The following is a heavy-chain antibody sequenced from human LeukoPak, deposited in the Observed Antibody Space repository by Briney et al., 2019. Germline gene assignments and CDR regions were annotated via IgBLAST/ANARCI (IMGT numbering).Heavy chain of an antibody. Sequence: GGSLRLSCVASGFIFSNYAMHWVRQAPGKGLEWVSVLIGSSGSTDYADSVKGRFTISRDTSKNTVFLQMNSLRAEDTAIYYCAKGAYDYIEMGYFDSWGQGSLVTVSS. D-gene: IGHD5-12*01. V-gene: IGHV3-23*01. J-gene: IGHJ4*02. CDR3: AKGAYDYIEMGYFDS. CDR2: LIGSSGST. CDR1: GFIFSNYA.